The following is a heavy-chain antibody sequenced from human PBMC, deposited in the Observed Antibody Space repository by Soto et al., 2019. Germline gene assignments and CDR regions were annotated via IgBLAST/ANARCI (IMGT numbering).Heavy chain of an antibody. CDR3: AHHWGGY. J-gene: IGHJ4*02. Sequence: EVQLVESGGGLVKPGGSLRLSCAASGFTFIGYSMNWVRQAPGKGLEWVSSISSGGTYIYYADSVKGRFTISRDNTKNSLFLHMTSLRAEDAAAYYCAHHWGGYWGQGTLVTVFS. V-gene: IGHV3-21*01. CDR2: ISSGGTYI. CDR1: GFTFIGYS. D-gene: IGHD7-27*01.